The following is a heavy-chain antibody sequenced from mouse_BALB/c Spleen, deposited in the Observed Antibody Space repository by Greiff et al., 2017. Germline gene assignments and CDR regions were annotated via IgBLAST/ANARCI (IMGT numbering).Heavy chain of an antibody. CDR3: ARGAGTGDYFDY. CDR2: ISTYYGDA. D-gene: IGHD3-3*01. Sequence: VQLQQSGAELVRPGVSVKISCKGSGYTFTDYAMHWVKQSHAKSLEWIGVISTYYGDASYNQKFKGKATMTVDKSSSTAYMELARLTSEDSAIYYCARGAGTGDYFDYWGQGTTLTVSS. J-gene: IGHJ2*01. CDR1: GYTFTDYA. V-gene: IGHV1S137*01.